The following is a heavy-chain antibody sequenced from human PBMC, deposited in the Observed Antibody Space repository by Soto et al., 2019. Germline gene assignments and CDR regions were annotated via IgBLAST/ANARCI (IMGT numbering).Heavy chain of an antibody. V-gene: IGHV1-3*01. D-gene: IGHD3-3*01. CDR3: ARGPYDFWSGYYADDAFDI. Sequence: ASVKVSCKASGYTFTSYAMHWVRQAPGQRLEWMGWINAGNGNTKYSQKFQGRVTITRDTSASTAYMELSSLRSEDTAVYYCARGPYDFWSGYYADDAFDIWGQGTMVTVSS. CDR1: GYTFTSYA. CDR2: INAGNGNT. J-gene: IGHJ3*02.